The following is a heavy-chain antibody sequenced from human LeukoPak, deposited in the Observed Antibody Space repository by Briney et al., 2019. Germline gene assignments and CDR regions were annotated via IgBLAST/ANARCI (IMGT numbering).Heavy chain of an antibody. J-gene: IGHJ4*02. D-gene: IGHD2-15*01. CDR3: TGYCSGGSCFTAGY. Sequence: GGSLRLSCAASGFTFSDYYMSWIRQAPGKGLEWVSYISSSGSTIYYADSVKGRFTISGDNAKNSLYLQMNSLRAEDTAVYYCTGYCSGGSCFTAGYWGQGTLVTVSS. V-gene: IGHV3-11*01. CDR2: ISSSGSTI. CDR1: GFTFSDYY.